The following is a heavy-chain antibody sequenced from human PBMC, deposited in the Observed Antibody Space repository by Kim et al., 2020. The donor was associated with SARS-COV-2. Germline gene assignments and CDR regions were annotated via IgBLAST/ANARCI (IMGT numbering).Heavy chain of an antibody. Sequence: SVKGRVTITRNNAKNALYLQMNSLRAEDTAVYYCAREGKKWLRLEDYFDYWGQGTLVTVSS. V-gene: IGHV3-11*06. J-gene: IGHJ4*02. D-gene: IGHD5-12*01. CDR3: AREGKKWLRLEDYFDY.